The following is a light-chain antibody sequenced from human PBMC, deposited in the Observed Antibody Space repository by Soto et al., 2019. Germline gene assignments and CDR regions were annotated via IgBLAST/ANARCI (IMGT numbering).Light chain of an antibody. CDR3: CSYADVSSYV. V-gene: IGLV2-23*02. J-gene: IGLJ1*01. Sequence: QSALTQPASVSGSPGQSITISCTGTSSNVGTYNLVSWYQQHPGEAPKLLIYEVSERPSGVSIRFTASKSGNTASLTISGLKAEDEADYYCCSYADVSSYVFGTGTKLTVL. CDR2: EVS. CDR1: SSNVGTYNL.